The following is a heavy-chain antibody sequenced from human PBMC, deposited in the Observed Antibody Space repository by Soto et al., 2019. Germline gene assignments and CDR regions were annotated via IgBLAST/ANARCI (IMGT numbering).Heavy chain of an antibody. D-gene: IGHD6-13*01. CDR1: GYTFTSYG. V-gene: IGHV1-18*04. Sequence: GASVKVSCKASGYTFTSYGISWVRQAPGQGLEWMGWISAYNGNTNYAQKLQGRVTMTTDTSTSTAYMELRSLRSDDTAVYYCARDQVLRQQLEDFGMDVWGQGTTVTVSS. J-gene: IGHJ6*02. CDR2: ISAYNGNT. CDR3: ARDQVLRQQLEDFGMDV.